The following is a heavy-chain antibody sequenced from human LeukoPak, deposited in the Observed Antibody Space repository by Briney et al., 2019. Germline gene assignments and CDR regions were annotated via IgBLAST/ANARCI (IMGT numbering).Heavy chain of an antibody. J-gene: IGHJ4*02. CDR1: GFTFSSYA. CDR2: ISGSGGST. CDR3: ANPGRYSSGWVFPPCFDY. Sequence: GGSLRLSCAASGFTFSSYAMSWVRQAPGKGLEWVSAISGSGGSTYYADSVKGRFTISRDNSKNTLYLQMNSLRAEDTAVYYCANPGRYSSGWVFPPCFDYWGQGTLVTVSS. V-gene: IGHV3-23*01. D-gene: IGHD6-19*01.